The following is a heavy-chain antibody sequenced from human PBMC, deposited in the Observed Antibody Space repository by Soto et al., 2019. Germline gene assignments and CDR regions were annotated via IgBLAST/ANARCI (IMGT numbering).Heavy chain of an antibody. CDR1: GFTFSSYT. CDR3: ARDVETSMDGLNYFDH. D-gene: IGHD5-18*01. V-gene: IGHV3-21*01. Sequence: GGSLRLSCAASGFTFSSYTMNWVRQAPGKGLEWVSSISSSGSYIHYADSVKGRFTISRDNAKNSLFLQMDSLRAEDTAVYYCARDVETSMDGLNYFDHWGQGTLVTVSS. J-gene: IGHJ5*02. CDR2: ISSSGSYI.